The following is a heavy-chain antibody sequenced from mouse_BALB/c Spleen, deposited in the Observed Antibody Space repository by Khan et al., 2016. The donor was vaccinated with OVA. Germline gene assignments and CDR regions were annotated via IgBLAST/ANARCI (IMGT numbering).Heavy chain of an antibody. Sequence: EVQLQESGPGLVKPSQSLSLTCTVTGYSITSNYAWSWIRQFPGNKLEWMGYISYSGSTNYNPSLKSRISVTRDTSENQFCLQLNSVTTEDTATYFCARQYYYGSAFDCWCPEPSVTVSS. V-gene: IGHV3-2*02. J-gene: IGHJ4*01. CDR2: ISYSGST. D-gene: IGHD1-2*01. CDR1: GYSITSNYA. CDR3: ARQYYYGSAFDC.